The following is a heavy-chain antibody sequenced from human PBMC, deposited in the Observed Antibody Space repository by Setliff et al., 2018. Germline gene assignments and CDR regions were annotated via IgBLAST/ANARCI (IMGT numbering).Heavy chain of an antibody. CDR2: IYSGGSST. CDR3: ARTCSGSGCYAGLES. J-gene: IGHJ4*02. Sequence: GGSLRLSCAASGFTFSSYAMSWVRQAPGKGLEWVSVIYSGGSSTYYADSVKGRFTISRDNSKNTLYLQMNSLRPEDTAVYYCARTCSGSGCYAGLESWGQGTPVTVSS. V-gene: IGHV3-23*03. CDR1: GFTFSSYA. D-gene: IGHD2-15*01.